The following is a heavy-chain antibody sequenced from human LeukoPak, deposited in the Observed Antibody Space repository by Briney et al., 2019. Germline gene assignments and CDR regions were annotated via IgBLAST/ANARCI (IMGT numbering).Heavy chain of an antibody. V-gene: IGHV3-15*01. CDR3: TTETGTPVYYYSYHMDV. CDR1: GFSFSNAW. Sequence: PGGSLRLSCAASGFSFSNAWMSSVRQAPGEGLEWVGRIKSKTDGGTTDYAAPVKGTFTISRDDSQNTLYLQTNSLKTEDTAVYYCTTETGTPVYYYSYHMDVWRKGTTVPVSS. CDR2: IKSKTDGGTT. J-gene: IGHJ6*03. D-gene: IGHD1-7*01.